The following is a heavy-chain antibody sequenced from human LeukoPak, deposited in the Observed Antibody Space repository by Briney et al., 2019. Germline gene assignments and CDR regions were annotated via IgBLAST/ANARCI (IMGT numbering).Heavy chain of an antibody. CDR3: AKGSYYTMIVVVIH. CDR1: GTTFRSYG. Sequence: GGSLRLSCAASGTTFRSYGMHWVRQAPGKGLEWVTFIRYDGSNKYYADSVKGRFTISRDNAKNSLYLQMNSLRAEDTAVYYCAKGSYYTMIVVVIHWGQGTLVTVSS. J-gene: IGHJ4*02. CDR2: IRYDGSNK. D-gene: IGHD3-22*01. V-gene: IGHV3-30*02.